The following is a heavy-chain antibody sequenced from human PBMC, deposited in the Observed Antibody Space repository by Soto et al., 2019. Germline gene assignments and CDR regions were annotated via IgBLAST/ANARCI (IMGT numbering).Heavy chain of an antibody. J-gene: IGHJ4*02. CDR3: ARLFPRVVPAAIYFDY. D-gene: IGHD2-2*01. Sequence: GASVKVSCKTSGYTFTSYGIAWVRQAPGQGLEWMGWISTSKGDTNYAQKFQGRVTMTTDTSTRTAYMELRSLRSDDTALYYCARLFPRVVPAAIYFDYWGQGTLVTVSS. CDR2: ISTSKGDT. V-gene: IGHV1-18*01. CDR1: GYTFTSYG.